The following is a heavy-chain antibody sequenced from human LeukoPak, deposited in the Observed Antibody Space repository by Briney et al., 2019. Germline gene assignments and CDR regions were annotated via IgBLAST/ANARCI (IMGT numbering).Heavy chain of an antibody. V-gene: IGHV1-46*01. CDR1: GYTFTSYY. D-gene: IGHD3-3*01. Sequence: ASVKVSRKASGYTFTSYYMHWVRQAPGQGLEWMGIINPSGGSTSYAQKFQGRVTMTRDTSTSTVYMELSSLRSEDTAVYYCARVSSLGFWNYYGMDVWGQGTTVTVSS. J-gene: IGHJ6*02. CDR3: ARVSSLGFWNYYGMDV. CDR2: INPSGGST.